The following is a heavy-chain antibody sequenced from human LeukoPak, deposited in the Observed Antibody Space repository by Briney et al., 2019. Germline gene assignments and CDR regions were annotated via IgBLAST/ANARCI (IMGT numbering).Heavy chain of an antibody. Sequence: SETLSLTCTVSGGSISSNNYYWGWIRQPPEKGLEWIGSIYYSGSTYYNPSHESRVTISVDTSKNQFSLKLTSVTAADTAVYYCASVNRGWFGVGEYWGQGTLVTVSS. D-gene: IGHD3-10*01. CDR3: ASVNRGWFGVGEY. V-gene: IGHV4-39*01. CDR1: GGSISSNNYY. J-gene: IGHJ4*02. CDR2: IYYSGST.